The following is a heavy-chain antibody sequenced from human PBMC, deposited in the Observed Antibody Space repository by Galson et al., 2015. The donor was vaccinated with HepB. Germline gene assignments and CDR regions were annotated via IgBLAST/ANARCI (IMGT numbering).Heavy chain of an antibody. D-gene: IGHD2-15*01. CDR3: ARGAYCSGGSCYPGAFDI. Sequence: SLRLSCAASGFTFSSYGMHWVRQAPGKGLEWVAVIWYDGSNKYYADSVKGRFTISRDNSKNTLYLQMNSLRAEDTAVYYCARGAYCSGGSCYPGAFDIWGQGTMVTVSS. V-gene: IGHV3-33*01. J-gene: IGHJ3*02. CDR1: GFTFSSYG. CDR2: IWYDGSNK.